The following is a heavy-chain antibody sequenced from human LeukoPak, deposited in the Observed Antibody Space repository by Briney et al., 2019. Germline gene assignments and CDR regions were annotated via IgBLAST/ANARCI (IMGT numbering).Heavy chain of an antibody. D-gene: IGHD3-9*01. Sequence: GSLRLSCAASGFTFSSYGMHWVRQAPGKGLEWVAVIWYDGSNKYYADSVKGRFTISRDNSKNTLYLQMNSLRAEDTAVYYCARGLRGGYFDWSDAHDAFDIWGQGTMVTVSS. V-gene: IGHV3-33*01. J-gene: IGHJ3*02. CDR1: GFTFSSYG. CDR2: IWYDGSNK. CDR3: ARGLRGGYFDWSDAHDAFDI.